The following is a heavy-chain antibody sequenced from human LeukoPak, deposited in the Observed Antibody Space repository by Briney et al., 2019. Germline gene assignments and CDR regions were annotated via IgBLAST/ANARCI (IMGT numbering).Heavy chain of an antibody. D-gene: IGHD3-16*01. V-gene: IGHV3-30-3*01. Sequence: TGGSLRLSCAGSGFDFSSYVIHWVRQAPGKGLEWVAVISSSGYEKEYADSVKGRFTVSRDNSNNTVYLLMHSLSAEDTSRYYCARGNLYTAATIENYWGQGTLVTVSS. CDR3: ARGNLYTAATIENY. CDR2: ISSSGYEK. J-gene: IGHJ4*02. CDR1: GFDFSSYV.